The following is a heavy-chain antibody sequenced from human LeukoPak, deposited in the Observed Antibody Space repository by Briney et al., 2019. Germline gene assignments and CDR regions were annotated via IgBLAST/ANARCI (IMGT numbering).Heavy chain of an antibody. Sequence: GGSLRLSCAASGFTFSSYAMSWVRQAPAKGLEWVSAISGSGGSTYYADSVKGRFTISRDNSKNTLYLQMNSLRAEDTAVYYCAKDPSRRVATISTRLDYWGQGTLVTVSS. D-gene: IGHD5-12*01. J-gene: IGHJ4*02. CDR3: AKDPSRRVATISTRLDY. CDR2: ISGSGGST. V-gene: IGHV3-23*01. CDR1: GFTFSSYA.